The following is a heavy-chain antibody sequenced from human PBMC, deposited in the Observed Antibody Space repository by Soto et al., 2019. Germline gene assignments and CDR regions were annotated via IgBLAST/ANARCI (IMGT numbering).Heavy chain of an antibody. V-gene: IGHV4-39*01. D-gene: IGHD3-3*01. CDR2: IYYSDKT. Sequence: QLQLQESGPGLVKASETLSLTCTVSGGSISSSSYYWGWIRQPPGKGLEWIGCIYYSDKTYYTPSLKSRVTISVDTSKNQFSLKLSSVTAADTAMYFCARHYDFWSQGSLVTVSS. J-gene: IGHJ4*02. CDR1: GGSISSSSYY. CDR3: ARHYDF.